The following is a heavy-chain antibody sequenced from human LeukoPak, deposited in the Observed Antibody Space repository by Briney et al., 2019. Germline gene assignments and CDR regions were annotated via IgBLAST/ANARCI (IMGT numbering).Heavy chain of an antibody. CDR2: VYYSGST. CDR1: GGSISSSSYY. V-gene: IGHV4-39*01. Sequence: PSETLSLTCTVSGGSISSSSYYWGWIRQPPGKGLEWIGNVYYSGSTSYNPSLKSRVTISVDTSQNQFSLKLSSVTAADTSVYYCARRWELNGKDYFDYWGQGTLVTVSS. D-gene: IGHD1-26*01. J-gene: IGHJ4*02. CDR3: ARRWELNGKDYFDY.